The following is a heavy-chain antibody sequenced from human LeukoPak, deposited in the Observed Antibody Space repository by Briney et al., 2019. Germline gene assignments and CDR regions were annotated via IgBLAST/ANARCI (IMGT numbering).Heavy chain of an antibody. J-gene: IGHJ4*02. Sequence: GGSLRLSSAASALTASSNYMSWVRHAAGEGLEWVSVIYSGGSTYYADSVKGRFTISRDNSKNTLYLQMNSLRAEDTAVYYCARDSSYDFWSGYPTYFDYWGQGTLVTVSS. CDR1: ALTASSNY. D-gene: IGHD3-3*01. CDR3: ARDSSYDFWSGYPTYFDY. CDR2: IYSGGST. V-gene: IGHV3-66*02.